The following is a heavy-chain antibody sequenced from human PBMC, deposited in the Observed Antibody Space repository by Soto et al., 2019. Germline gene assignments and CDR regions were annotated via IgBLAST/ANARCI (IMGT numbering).Heavy chain of an antibody. CDR2: IKQDGGEK. V-gene: IGHV3-7*03. D-gene: IGHD3-10*01. J-gene: IGHJ4*02. CDR1: GFTFSNYW. CDR3: ARVGYYGSGNYGNYFDY. Sequence: EVQVVESGGGLAQPGGSPRLSCAASGFTFSNYWMSWVRQAPGKGLEWVANIKQDGGEKYYVDSVKGRFTISRDNAKDSLYLQLNSLRAEDTAVYYCARVGYYGSGNYGNYFDYWGQGTLVTVSS.